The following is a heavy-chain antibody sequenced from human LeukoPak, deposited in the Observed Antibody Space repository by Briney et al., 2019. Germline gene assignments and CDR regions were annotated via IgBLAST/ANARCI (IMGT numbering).Heavy chain of an antibody. CDR2: IKSKTDGGTT. V-gene: IGHV3-15*01. CDR3: TTLKDIVVVVAATPDYYYMDV. D-gene: IGHD2-15*01. Sequence: PGGYLRLSCAASGSTFSNAWMSWVRQAPGKGLEWVGRIKSKTDGGTTDYAAPVKGRFTISRDDSKNTLYLQMNSLKTEDTAVYYCTTLKDIVVVVAATPDYYYMDVWGKGTTVTVSS. J-gene: IGHJ6*03. CDR1: GSTFSNAW.